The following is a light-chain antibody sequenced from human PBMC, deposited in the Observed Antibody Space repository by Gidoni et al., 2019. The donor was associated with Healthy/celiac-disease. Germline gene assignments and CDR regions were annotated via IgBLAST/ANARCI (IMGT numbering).Light chain of an antibody. CDR1: QSVSSY. V-gene: IGKV3-11*01. Sequence: EIVLTQSPATLSLSPGERATLSCRATQSVSSYLAWYQHKPGQAPRLLIHDASNRATGIPARFSGSGSGTDFTLTIGTLEPEDFAVYYCQHRGTFGQGTKVEIK. J-gene: IGKJ1*01. CDR2: DAS. CDR3: QHRGT.